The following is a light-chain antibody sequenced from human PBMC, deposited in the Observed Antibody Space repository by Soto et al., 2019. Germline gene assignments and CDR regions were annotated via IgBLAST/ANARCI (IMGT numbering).Light chain of an antibody. CDR1: SSNIGANP. Sequence: QLVLTQPPSASGTPGQRVTISCSGGSSNIGANPVFWYQQLPGTAPKLLIFNSNERPSGVPDRFSGSKSGTSASLAISGLRSEDEADYYCASWDDSLSAVLFGGGTKLTVL. CDR3: ASWDDSLSAVL. J-gene: IGLJ3*02. CDR2: NSN. V-gene: IGLV1-47*02.